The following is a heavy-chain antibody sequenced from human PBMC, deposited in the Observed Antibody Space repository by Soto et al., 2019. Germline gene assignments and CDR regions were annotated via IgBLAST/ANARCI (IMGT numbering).Heavy chain of an antibody. V-gene: IGHV4-31*02. J-gene: IGHJ5*02. CDR2: IHYLDRT. Sequence: WTWIRQQPGKGLEWVGYIHYLDRTYYNPSLETRITISLDTSKNQFSLRLSSVTAADTAVYYCARGSYSSSSSWFDPWGQGTLVTVSS. D-gene: IGHD2-2*01. CDR3: ARGSYSSSSSWFDP.